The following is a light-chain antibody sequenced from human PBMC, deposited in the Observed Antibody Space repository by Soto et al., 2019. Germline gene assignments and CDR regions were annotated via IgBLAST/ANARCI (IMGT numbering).Light chain of an antibody. CDR1: QSVSSSY. V-gene: IGKV3-20*01. CDR3: QQYGSSPWT. J-gene: IGKJ1*01. CDR2: GAS. Sequence: EIALTQSPGTLSLSPGERATLSCRASQSVSSSYLAWYQQRPGQAPRLLIYGASSSATGIPDRFSGSGSGTDFTLTISRLEPEDFAVYYCQQYGSSPWTFGQGTKVEIK.